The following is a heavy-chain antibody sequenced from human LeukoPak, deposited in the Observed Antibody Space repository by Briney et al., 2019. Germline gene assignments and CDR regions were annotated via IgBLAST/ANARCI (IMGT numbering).Heavy chain of an antibody. Sequence: SETLSLTCTVSGASLSTYSCVWIRQPPGKGLEWIGHLHYSGTTNYNPSLKSRVTISVDTSKNQFSLKLSSVTAADTAVYYCAREATRYCSSTSCYYYFDYWGQGTLVTVSS. D-gene: IGHD2-2*01. CDR3: AREATRYCSSTSCYYYFDY. V-gene: IGHV4-59*12. CDR1: GASLSTYS. J-gene: IGHJ4*02. CDR2: LHYSGTT.